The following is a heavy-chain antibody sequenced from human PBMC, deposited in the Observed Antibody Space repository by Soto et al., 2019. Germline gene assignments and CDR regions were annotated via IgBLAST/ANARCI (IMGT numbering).Heavy chain of an antibody. Sequence: GESLSLSCAVSGFNFSTYAMSWVRQAPGKGLEWVSSIVGTCDSSYYADSVKGRFTTSTDNSKNTLYVEMNSLGAEDTAVYYCAKSGYSSSWPFEYWGQGTRVTVS. D-gene: IGHD6-13*01. CDR3: AKSGYSSSWPFEY. CDR1: GFNFSTYA. CDR2: IVGTCDSS. J-gene: IGHJ4*02. V-gene: IGHV3-23*01.